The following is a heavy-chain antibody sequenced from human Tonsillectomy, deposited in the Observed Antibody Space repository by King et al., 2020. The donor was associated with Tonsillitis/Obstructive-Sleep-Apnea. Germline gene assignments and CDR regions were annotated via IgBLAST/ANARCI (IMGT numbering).Heavy chain of an antibody. Sequence: VQLVESGGGLVQPGGSLRLSCAASGFTFSRYWMSWVRQAPGKGLEWVANIKQDGSEKYYVDSVKGRFTISRDNAKNSLYLQMNSLRAEDTAVYYCARDKGSSWDFYYGMDVWGQGTTVTVSS. J-gene: IGHJ6*02. V-gene: IGHV3-7*03. CDR1: GFTFSRYW. CDR3: ARDKGSSWDFYYGMDV. CDR2: IKQDGSEK. D-gene: IGHD6-13*01.